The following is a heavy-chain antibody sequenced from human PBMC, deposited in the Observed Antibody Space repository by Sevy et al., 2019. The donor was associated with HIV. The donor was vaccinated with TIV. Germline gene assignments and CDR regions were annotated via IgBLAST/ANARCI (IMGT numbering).Heavy chain of an antibody. D-gene: IGHD3-16*01. V-gene: IGHV3-7*01. Sequence: GSLRLSCAASGFTFSANWMNWVRQAPGKGLEWVANIKGDGSDKHYVDSVEGRFTISRDNAKNLLYLQMNSLRVEDTAVYYCAHETFGRVKSWGQGTLVTASS. CDR2: IKGDGSDK. CDR1: GFTFSANW. CDR3: AHETFGRVKS. J-gene: IGHJ4*02.